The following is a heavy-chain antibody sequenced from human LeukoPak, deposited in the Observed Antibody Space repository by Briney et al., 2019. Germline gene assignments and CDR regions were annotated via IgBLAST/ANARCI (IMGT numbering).Heavy chain of an antibody. J-gene: IGHJ4*02. Sequence: GGSLRLSCAASGFTFSSYAMSWVRQAPGKGLEWVSAISGSGGSTYYADSVKGWFTISRDNSKNTLYLQMNSLRAEDTAVYYCAKLDIVVVVAATHDYWGQGTLVTVSS. CDR1: GFTFSSYA. CDR3: AKLDIVVVVAATHDY. D-gene: IGHD2-15*01. CDR2: ISGSGGST. V-gene: IGHV3-23*01.